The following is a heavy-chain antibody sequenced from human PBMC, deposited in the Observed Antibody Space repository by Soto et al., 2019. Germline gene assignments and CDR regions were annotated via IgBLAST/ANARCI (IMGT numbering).Heavy chain of an antibody. CDR1: GYTFTSYY. D-gene: IGHD3-22*01. CDR2: INPSGGST. V-gene: IGHV1-46*01. Sequence: VKVSCKASGYTFTSYYMHWVRQAPGQGLEWMGIINPSGGSTSYAQKFQGRVTITTDTSTSTAYMELRSLRSDDTAVYYCARDFYYDTSGYSDYWGQGNPVTVS. CDR3: ARDFYYDTSGYSDY. J-gene: IGHJ4*02.